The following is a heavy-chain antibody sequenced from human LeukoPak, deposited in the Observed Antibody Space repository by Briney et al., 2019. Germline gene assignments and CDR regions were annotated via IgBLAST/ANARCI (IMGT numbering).Heavy chain of an antibody. V-gene: IGHV3-53*01. CDR3: ARESSWSFDY. CDR1: GFTHSSNY. CDR2: IYSGGGT. Sequence: PGGSLRLSCAASGFTHSSNYMRWVRPPPGKGLEWVSVIYSGGGTYYAGSVKGRFTISRDNSKNTLYLQMNSLRAEDTALYYCARESSWSFDYWGQGTLVTVSS. D-gene: IGHD6-13*01. J-gene: IGHJ4*02.